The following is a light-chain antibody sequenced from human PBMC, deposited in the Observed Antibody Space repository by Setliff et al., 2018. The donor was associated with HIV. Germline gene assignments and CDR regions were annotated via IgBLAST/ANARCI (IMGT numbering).Light chain of an antibody. V-gene: IGLV7-43*01. CDR2: NTR. CDR3: LLYYGGAQLVV. Sequence: QAVVTQEPSLTVSPGGTVTLTCTSSTGAVTSGHYPNWFQQKPGQAPRALIYNTRNKHSWTPARFSGSLLGGKAALTLSGVQPEDEAEYYCLLYYGGAQLVVFGGGTQLTVL. CDR1: TGAVTSGHY. J-gene: IGLJ2*01.